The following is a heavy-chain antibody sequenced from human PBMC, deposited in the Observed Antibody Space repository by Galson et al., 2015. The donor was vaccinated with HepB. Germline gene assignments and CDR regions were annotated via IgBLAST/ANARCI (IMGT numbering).Heavy chain of an antibody. CDR1: GGSISSGGYY. D-gene: IGHD3-16*01. CDR2: IYYSGST. CDR3: ASIMSNPRIDY. Sequence: TLSLTCTVSGGSISSGGYYWSWIRQHPGKGLEWIGYIYYSGSTYYNPSLKSRVTISVDTSKNQFSLKLSSVTAADTAVYYCASIMSNPRIDYWGQGTLVTVSS. J-gene: IGHJ4*02. V-gene: IGHV4-31*03.